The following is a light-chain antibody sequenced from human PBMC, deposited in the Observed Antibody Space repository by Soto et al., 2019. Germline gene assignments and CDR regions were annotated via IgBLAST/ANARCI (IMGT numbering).Light chain of an antibody. CDR3: CSYAGSSSYV. J-gene: IGLJ1*01. CDR1: SSDIGGYNY. V-gene: IGLV2-11*01. CDR2: TVT. Sequence: QSVLTQPRSASGSPGQSVTISCTGTSSDIGGYNYVSWYQQHPGKAPKLMIYTVTKRPSGVPDRFSGSKSDNTASLTISGLQADDEADYYCCSYAGSSSYVFGTGTKVT.